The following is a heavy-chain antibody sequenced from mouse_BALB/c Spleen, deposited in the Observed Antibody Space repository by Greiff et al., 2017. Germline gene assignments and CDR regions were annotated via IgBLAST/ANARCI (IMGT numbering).Heavy chain of an antibody. CDR3: ARDQGPFFAY. J-gene: IGHJ3*01. CDR1: GYSITSGYY. CDR2: ISYDGSN. V-gene: IGHV3-6*02. D-gene: IGHD3-2*02. Sequence: VQLKESGPGLVKPSQSLSLTCSVTGYSITSGYYWNWIRQFPGNKLEWMGYISYDGSNNYNPSLKNRISITRDTSKNQFFLKLNSVTTEDTATYYCARDQGPFFAYWGQGTLVTVSA.